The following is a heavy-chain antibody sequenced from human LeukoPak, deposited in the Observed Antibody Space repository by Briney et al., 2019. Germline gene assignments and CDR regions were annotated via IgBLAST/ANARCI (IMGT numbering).Heavy chain of an antibody. J-gene: IGHJ4*02. CDR3: AKDYGDYGGFHY. CDR1: GFTVSSSF. V-gene: IGHV3-53*05. D-gene: IGHD4-17*01. Sequence: PGGSLRLSCAVSGFTVSSSFMSWVRQAPGKGLEWVSIIHSGGSTSYADSVKGRFTISRDNSKNTLYLQMNSLRAEDTAVYYCAKDYGDYGGFHYWGQGTLVTVSS. CDR2: IHSGGST.